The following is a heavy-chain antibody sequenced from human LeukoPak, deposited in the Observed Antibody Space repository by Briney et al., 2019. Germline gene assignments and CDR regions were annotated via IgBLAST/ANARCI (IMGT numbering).Heavy chain of an antibody. Sequence: QPGGSLRLSCAASGFTFSSYAMHWVRQAPGKGLEWVAVISYDGSNKYYADSVKGRFTISRDNSKNTLYLQMNSLRAEDTAVYYCARDRLVQYYYDSSGPNYGAFDIWGQGTMVTVSS. V-gene: IGHV3-30-3*01. D-gene: IGHD3-22*01. CDR3: ARDRLVQYYYDSSGPNYGAFDI. CDR2: ISYDGSNK. J-gene: IGHJ3*02. CDR1: GFTFSSYA.